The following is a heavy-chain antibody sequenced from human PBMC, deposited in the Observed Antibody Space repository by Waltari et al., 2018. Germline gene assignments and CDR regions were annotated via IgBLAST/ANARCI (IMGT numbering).Heavy chain of an antibody. Sequence: EVQLVESGGGLVQPGGSLSLSCAASGFTFSRYAMHWVRQAPGKGLEYVSAITSNGGSTDYAISVEGRFTISRDNSKNTLYLQMGSLRAEDMAVYYCAREGYSENYPFFDYWGQGTLVSVSS. D-gene: IGHD5-12*01. J-gene: IGHJ4*02. V-gene: IGHV3-64*01. CDR1: GFTFSRYA. CDR3: AREGYSENYPFFDY. CDR2: ITSNGGST.